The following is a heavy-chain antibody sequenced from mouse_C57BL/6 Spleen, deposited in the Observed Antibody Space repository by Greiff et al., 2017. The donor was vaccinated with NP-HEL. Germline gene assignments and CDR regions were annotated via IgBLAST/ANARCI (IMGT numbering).Heavy chain of an antibody. Sequence: QVQLQQPGAELVRPGSSVKLSCKASGYTFTSYWMDWVKQRPGQGLEWIGNIYPSDSETHYNQKFKDKATLTVDKSSSTAYMQLSSLTSEDSAVYYCAISGYDYAMDYWGQGTSVTVSS. CDR1: GYTFTSYW. D-gene: IGHD1-2*01. CDR3: AISGYDYAMDY. V-gene: IGHV1-61*01. CDR2: IYPSDSET. J-gene: IGHJ4*01.